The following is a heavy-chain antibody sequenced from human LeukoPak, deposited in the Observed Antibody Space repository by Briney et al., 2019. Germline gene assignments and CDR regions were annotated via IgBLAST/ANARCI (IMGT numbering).Heavy chain of an antibody. Sequence: SETLSLTCAVYGGSFSGYYWSWIRQPPGKGLEWIGEINHSGSTNYNPSLKSRVTISVDTSKNQFSLKLSSVTAADTAVYYCAKSFYSSRWSFDSWGQGTLVTVSS. J-gene: IGHJ4*02. V-gene: IGHV4-34*01. D-gene: IGHD6-13*01. CDR3: AKSFYSSRWSFDS. CDR1: GGSFSGYY. CDR2: INHSGST.